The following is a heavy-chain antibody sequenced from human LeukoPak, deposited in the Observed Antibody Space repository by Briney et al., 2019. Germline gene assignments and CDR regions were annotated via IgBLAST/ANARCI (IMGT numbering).Heavy chain of an antibody. CDR1: GGSMSSYY. V-gene: IGHV4-59*01. D-gene: IGHD4-17*01. Sequence: PSETLSLTCTVSGGSMSSYYWRWIRQPPGKGLEWVGYIYNSGSTNYNPSLKSRVTISVDTSKNQFSLKLSSVTAADTAVYYCAGLKVDDYGDQLYYYGMDVWGKGTTVTVSS. CDR3: AGLKVDDYGDQLYYYGMDV. J-gene: IGHJ6*04. CDR2: IYNSGST.